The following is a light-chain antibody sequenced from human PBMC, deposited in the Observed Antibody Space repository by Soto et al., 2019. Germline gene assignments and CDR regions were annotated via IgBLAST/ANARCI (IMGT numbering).Light chain of an antibody. Sequence: DVQLTQSPSFLSASVGDRVTITCRASQGINSYLAWYQQRPGKAPKLLIYAASTLQSGVPSRFGSSGSGTEFTLTISSLQPEDFATYYCQQVNSFPATFGGGTKVEIK. CDR3: QQVNSFPAT. CDR1: QGINSY. V-gene: IGKV1-9*01. CDR2: AAS. J-gene: IGKJ4*01.